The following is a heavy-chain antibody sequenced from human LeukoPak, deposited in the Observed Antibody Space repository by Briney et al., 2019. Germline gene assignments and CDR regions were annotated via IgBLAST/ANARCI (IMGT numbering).Heavy chain of an antibody. CDR3: ARTMSSGYHSHFDY. D-gene: IGHD3-22*01. CDR2: INWNGGST. Sequence: PGGSLRLSCAASGFTFDDYGMSWVRQAPGKGLEWVSGINWNGGSTGYADSVKGRFTISRDNAKNSLYLQMNSLRAEDTALYYCARTMSSGYHSHFDYWGQGTLVTVSS. CDR1: GFTFDDYG. J-gene: IGHJ4*02. V-gene: IGHV3-20*04.